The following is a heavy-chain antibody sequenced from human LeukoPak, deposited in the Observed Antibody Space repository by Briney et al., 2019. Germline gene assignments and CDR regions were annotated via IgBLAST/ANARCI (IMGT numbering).Heavy chain of an antibody. CDR2: ISSSSSYI. CDR3: ARGLGVPDAFDI. V-gene: IGHV3-21*01. J-gene: IGHJ3*02. CDR1: GXTFSSYR. D-gene: IGHD1-26*01. Sequence: PGGSLRLSCAASGXTFSSYRMNWVRQAPGKGLEWVSSISSSSSYIYSADSMKGRFTISRDNAKNSLYLQMNSLRAEDTAVYYCARGLGVPDAFDIWGQGTMVTVSS.